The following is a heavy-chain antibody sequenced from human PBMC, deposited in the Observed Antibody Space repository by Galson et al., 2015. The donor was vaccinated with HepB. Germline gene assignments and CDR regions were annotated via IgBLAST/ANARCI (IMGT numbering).Heavy chain of an antibody. V-gene: IGHV3-20*01. J-gene: IGHJ3*02. D-gene: IGHD1-1*01. CDR3: ARGSPNESGAAFDI. CDR2: INWNGGST. CDR1: GFTFDDYG. Sequence: SLRLSCAASGFTFDDYGMSWVRQAPGKGLEWVSGINWNGGSTGYADSVKGRFTISRDNAKNSLYLQMNSLRAEDTALYHCARGSPNESGAAFDIWGQGTMVTASS.